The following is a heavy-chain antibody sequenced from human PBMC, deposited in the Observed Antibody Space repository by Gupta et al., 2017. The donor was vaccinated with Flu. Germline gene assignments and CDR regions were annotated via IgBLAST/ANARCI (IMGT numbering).Heavy chain of an antibody. Sequence: VRHPQEMSMELVANINPDGSTRNYVGSVKGRFPISRDNAKNSVYLQLNSLRVDDTATSYCVRDPESSAFDTWGQGTMVTVSS. V-gene: IGHV3-7*01. J-gene: IGHJ3*02. D-gene: IGHD1-7*01. CDR2: INPDGSTR. CDR3: VRDPESSAFDT.